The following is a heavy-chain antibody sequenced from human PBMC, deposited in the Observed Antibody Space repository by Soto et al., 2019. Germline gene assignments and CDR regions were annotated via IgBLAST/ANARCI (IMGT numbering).Heavy chain of an antibody. CDR2: IFWDDDK. CDR3: AHRPRGFAYYFDY. CDR1: GFSLSTRGVG. D-gene: IGHD5-12*01. Sequence: QITLKESGPTLVKPTQSLTLTCTFSGFSLSTRGVGVAWIRQPPGKALEWLAHIFWDDDKWYSPSLKSRLTITEDTSKNQVVLTTTNMDPVDTATYYCAHRPRGFAYYFDYWGQGTLVTVSS. J-gene: IGHJ4*02. V-gene: IGHV2-5*02.